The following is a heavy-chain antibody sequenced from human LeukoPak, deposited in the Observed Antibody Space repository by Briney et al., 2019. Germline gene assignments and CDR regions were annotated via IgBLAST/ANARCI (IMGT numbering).Heavy chain of an antibody. D-gene: IGHD7-27*01. CDR1: GFTFSSYS. CDR3: ARDLTGGTDY. CDR2: ISSSSSYI. Sequence: SGGSLRLSCAASGFTFSSYSMNWVRQAPGKGLKWVSSISSSSSYIYYADSVKGRFTISRDNAKNSLYLQMNSLRAEDTAVYHCARDLTGGTDYWGQGTLVTVSS. J-gene: IGHJ4*02. V-gene: IGHV3-21*01.